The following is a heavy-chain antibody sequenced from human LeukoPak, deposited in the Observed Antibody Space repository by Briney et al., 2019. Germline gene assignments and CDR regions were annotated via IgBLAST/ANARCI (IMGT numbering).Heavy chain of an antibody. Sequence: SETLSLTCSLSGDTLSTYYWIWIRQTPERGLEWIGHISLGNSEYNPSLKSRVTISVDTSKNEFYLRLTSVTAADTALHFCARDKRHSYGKYFDPWSQGALVSVSS. D-gene: IGHD5-18*01. CDR1: GDTLSTYY. V-gene: IGHV4-59*12. CDR3: ARDKRHSYGKYFDP. J-gene: IGHJ4*02. CDR2: ISLGNS.